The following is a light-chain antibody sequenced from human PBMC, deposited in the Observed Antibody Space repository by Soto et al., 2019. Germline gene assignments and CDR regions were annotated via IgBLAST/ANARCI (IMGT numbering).Light chain of an antibody. CDR1: QGVGID. CDR3: QQRSNWHPIT. Sequence: IVMTQSPATVPVSPGERVTLSCRASQGVGIDLAWYQQKPGQAPRRLVYGASTRATDIPPSFTGSGSGTEFTLTISSLQSEDIAVYYCQQRSNWHPITFGQGTRLEIK. J-gene: IGKJ5*01. V-gene: IGKV3-15*01. CDR2: GAS.